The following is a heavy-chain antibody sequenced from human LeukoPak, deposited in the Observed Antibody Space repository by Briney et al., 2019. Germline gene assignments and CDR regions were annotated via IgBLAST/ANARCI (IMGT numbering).Heavy chain of an antibody. CDR2: IIPILGIA. D-gene: IGHD3-10*01. J-gene: IGHJ5*02. CDR3: ARARSLAVRGVLNNWFDP. Sequence: ASVTVSCTASGGTFSSYAISWVRQAPGQGLEWMGRIIPILGIANYAQKFQGRVTITADKSTSTAYMELSSLRSEDTAVYYCARARSLAVRGVLNNWFDPWGQGTLVTVSS. V-gene: IGHV1-69*04. CDR1: GGTFSSYA.